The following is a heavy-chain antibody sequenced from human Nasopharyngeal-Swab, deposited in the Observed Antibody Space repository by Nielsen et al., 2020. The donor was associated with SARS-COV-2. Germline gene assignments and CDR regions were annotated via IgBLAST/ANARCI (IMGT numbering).Heavy chain of an antibody. J-gene: IGHJ6*02. CDR1: GYTFTSYY. V-gene: IGHV1-46*01. CDR2: INPRGGST. Sequence: ASVKVSCKASGYTFTSYYMHWARQAPGQGLEWMGIINPRGGSTSYAQKFQGRVTMTRDTSTSTLYMNLSSLTSDDTAVYYCTRGTYDMDVWGQGTTVNVSS. CDR3: TRGTYDMDV.